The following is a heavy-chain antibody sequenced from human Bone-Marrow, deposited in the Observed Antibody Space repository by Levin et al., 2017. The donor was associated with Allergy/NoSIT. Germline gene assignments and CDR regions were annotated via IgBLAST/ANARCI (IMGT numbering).Heavy chain of an antibody. CDR1: GFTFSSYA. V-gene: IGHV3-30*04. CDR3: ARSSYYDSRSEYFQH. Sequence: GGSLRLSCAASGFTFSSYAMHWVRQAPGKGLEWVAVISYDGSNKYYADSVKGRFTISRDNSKNTLYLQMNSLRAEDTAVYYCARSSYYDSRSEYFQHWGQGTLVTVSS. D-gene: IGHD3-22*01. CDR2: ISYDGSNK. J-gene: IGHJ1*01.